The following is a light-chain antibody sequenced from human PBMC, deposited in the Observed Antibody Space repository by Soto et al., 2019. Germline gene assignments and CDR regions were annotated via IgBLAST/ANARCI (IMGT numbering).Light chain of an antibody. Sequence: EIVLTQSPATLSLSPGERATLSCRASQSVSSYLAWYQQKPGQAPRLLIYDASNRATGIPARFSGSGSGTDFTLNISSLEPEDFAVYYCQQRSNWLLTFGEGTNEEIK. J-gene: IGKJ4*01. V-gene: IGKV3-11*01. CDR3: QQRSNWLLT. CDR1: QSVSSY. CDR2: DAS.